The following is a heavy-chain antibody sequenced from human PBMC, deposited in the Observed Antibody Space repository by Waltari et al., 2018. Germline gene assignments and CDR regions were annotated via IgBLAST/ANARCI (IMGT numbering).Heavy chain of an antibody. CDR3: ADGSGSSRGTIGFDY. Sequence: QVQLVQSGAEVKTPGSSVKVSCTASGGPFSSYAIRWVRQAPGQGLEWMGGIIPICGTANYAQKFQGRVTITTDESTSTAYMELSSLRSEDTAVYYCADGSGSSRGTIGFDYWGQGTLVTVSS. J-gene: IGHJ4*02. D-gene: IGHD3-10*01. CDR2: IIPICGTA. V-gene: IGHV1-69*05. CDR1: GGPFSSYA.